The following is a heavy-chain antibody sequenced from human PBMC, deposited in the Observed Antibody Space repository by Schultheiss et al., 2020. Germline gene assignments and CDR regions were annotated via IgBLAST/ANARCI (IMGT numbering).Heavy chain of an antibody. CDR2: IYYSGST. V-gene: IGHV4-31*03. J-gene: IGHJ5*02. CDR3: ARDRTIGYNWFDP. Sequence: SETLSLTCTVSGGSISSGGYYWSWIRQHPGKGLEWIGYIYYSGSTYYNPSLKSRVTISVDTSKNQFSLKLSSVTAADTAVYYCARDRTIGYNWFDPWGQGTLVTVSS. D-gene: IGHD1-7*01. CDR1: GGSISSGGYY.